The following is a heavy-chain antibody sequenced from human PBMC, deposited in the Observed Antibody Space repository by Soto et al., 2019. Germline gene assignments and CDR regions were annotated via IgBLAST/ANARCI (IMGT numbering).Heavy chain of an antibody. V-gene: IGHV4-39*01. J-gene: IGHJ5*02. CDR1: GGSISSSSYY. CDR2: IYYSGST. CDR3: ARLLIVGGYLTP. D-gene: IGHD3-22*01. Sequence: PSETLSLTCTVSGGSISSSSYYWGWTRQPPGKGLEWIGSIYYSGSTYYNPSLKSRVTISVDTSKNQFSLKLSSVTAADTAVYYCARLLIVGGYLTPWGQGTLVTVSS.